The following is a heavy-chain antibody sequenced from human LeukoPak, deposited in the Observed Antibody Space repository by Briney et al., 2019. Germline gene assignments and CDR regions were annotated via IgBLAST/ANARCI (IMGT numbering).Heavy chain of an antibody. J-gene: IGHJ4*02. CDR2: IYNSGNT. CDR1: GGSISSYY. V-gene: IGHV4-39*01. D-gene: IGHD1-26*01. CDR3: ARHATAYSFAY. Sequence: PSETLSLTCTVSGGSISSYYWGWIRQPPGKGLEWIGSIYNSGNTYYNPSLKSRVTISVDTSKSQFSLKMNSVTAADTAVYYCARHATAYSFAYWGQGNLVTVSS.